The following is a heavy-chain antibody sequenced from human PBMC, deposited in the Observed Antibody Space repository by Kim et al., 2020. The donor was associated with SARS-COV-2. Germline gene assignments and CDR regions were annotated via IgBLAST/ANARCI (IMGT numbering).Heavy chain of an antibody. J-gene: IGHJ5*02. CDR3: ARDLYYSSSSRAPWFDP. Sequence: FQGRVTITADESTSTAYMELSSLRSEDTAVYYCARDLYYSSSSRAPWFDPWGQGTLVTVSS. V-gene: IGHV1-69*01. D-gene: IGHD6-6*01.